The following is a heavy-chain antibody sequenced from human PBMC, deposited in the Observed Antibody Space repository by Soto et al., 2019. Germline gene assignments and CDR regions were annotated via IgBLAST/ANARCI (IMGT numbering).Heavy chain of an antibody. CDR1: GGSFSGYY. D-gene: IGHD6-19*01. Sequence: SETLSLTCAVYGGSFSGYYWSWIRQPPGKGLEWIGEINHSGSTNYNPSLKSRVTISVDRSKNQFFLKLSSVTAADTAVYYCARRYSSGWYHFDYWGQGTLVTVSS. J-gene: IGHJ4*02. V-gene: IGHV4-34*01. CDR2: INHSGST. CDR3: ARRYSSGWYHFDY.